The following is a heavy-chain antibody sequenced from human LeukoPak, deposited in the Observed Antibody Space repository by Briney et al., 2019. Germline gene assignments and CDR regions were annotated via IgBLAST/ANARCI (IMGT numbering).Heavy chain of an antibody. V-gene: IGHV4-39*07. CDR3: ARDPVLLWFGESETGDAFDI. CDR2: IHYSRTT. J-gene: IGHJ3*02. D-gene: IGHD3-10*01. Sequence: SETLFLTCNVPGASIRISNYFWGWIRQPPGKGLEWLGNIHYSRTTYYNPSLKSRVTISVDTSKNHFSLKLSSVTAADTAVYYCARDPVLLWFGESETGDAFDIWGQGTMVSVSS. CDR1: GASIRISNYF.